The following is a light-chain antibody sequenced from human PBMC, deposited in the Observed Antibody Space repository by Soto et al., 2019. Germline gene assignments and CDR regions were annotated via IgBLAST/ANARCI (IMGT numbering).Light chain of an antibody. V-gene: IGKV3-11*01. CDR3: QQRSTWT. CDR2: DAS. Sequence: DIVLTQSPATLSLSPGERATLSCRASQSVSSYLAWYQQKPGQGPRLLIHDASKRATDIPARFTGSGSGTDFTLTISNLEPEDFAVYFCQQRSTWTFGQGTKVEV. CDR1: QSVSSY. J-gene: IGKJ1*01.